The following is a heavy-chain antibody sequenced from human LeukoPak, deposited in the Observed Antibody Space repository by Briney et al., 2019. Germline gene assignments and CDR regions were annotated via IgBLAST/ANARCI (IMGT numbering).Heavy chain of an antibody. CDR2: ISGSSSII. Sequence: GGSLRLSCAASGFTFSSYSMNWVRQAPGKGLEWVSFISGSSSIIQYADSVKGRFTISRDNAKNSLYLQMNSLSAEDTAVYYCARSGTTYYYDSGTRIWGQGTMVTVSS. CDR1: GFTFSSYS. CDR3: ARSGTTYYYDSGTRI. V-gene: IGHV3-48*04. D-gene: IGHD3-22*01. J-gene: IGHJ3*02.